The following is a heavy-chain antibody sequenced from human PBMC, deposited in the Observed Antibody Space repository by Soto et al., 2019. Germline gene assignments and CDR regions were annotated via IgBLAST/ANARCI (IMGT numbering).Heavy chain of an antibody. CDR1: AFSFTNAW. V-gene: IGHV3-15*01. Sequence: VGSLRLSCVASAFSFTNAWMSWVRQAPGKGLEWVGRIKSITDGGTTDYAAPVKGRFTISRDDSNNTLYLQMNSLKTEDTAVYYCSTGRSTYGLDSWGQGTLVTVSS. CDR2: IKSITDGGTT. CDR3: STGRSTYGLDS. D-gene: IGHD5-18*01. J-gene: IGHJ4*02.